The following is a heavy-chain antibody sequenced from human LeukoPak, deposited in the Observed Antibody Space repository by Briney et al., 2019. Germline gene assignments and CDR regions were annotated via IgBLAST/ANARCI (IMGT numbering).Heavy chain of an antibody. Sequence: AGGSLRLSCAASGFTFSSYSMNWVRQAPGKGLEWVSSISSSSSYIYYADSVKGRFTISRDNAKNSLYLQMNSLRAEDTAVYYCARTDVDTAMVYGSFDYWGQGTLVTVSS. D-gene: IGHD5-18*01. J-gene: IGHJ4*02. V-gene: IGHV3-21*01. CDR1: GFTFSSYS. CDR3: ARTDVDTAMVYGSFDY. CDR2: ISSSSSYI.